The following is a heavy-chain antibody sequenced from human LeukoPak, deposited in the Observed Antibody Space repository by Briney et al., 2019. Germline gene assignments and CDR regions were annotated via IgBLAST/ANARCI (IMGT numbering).Heavy chain of an antibody. CDR3: ARGLTGTTTDAFDI. V-gene: IGHV1-69*06. J-gene: IGHJ3*02. CDR1: GGTFSSYA. CDR2: IIPIFGTA. Sequence: SEKVSCKASGGTFSSYAISWVRQAPRQALEWMGGIIPIFGTANYAQTFQGRVTITADKSTSTGYMELSSLRSEDTAVYYCARGLTGTTTDAFDIWGEGEMVTVSS. D-gene: IGHD1-7*01.